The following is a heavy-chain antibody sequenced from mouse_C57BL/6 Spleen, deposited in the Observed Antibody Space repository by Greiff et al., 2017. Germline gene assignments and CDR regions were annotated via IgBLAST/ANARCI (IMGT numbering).Heavy chain of an antibody. V-gene: IGHV5-9*01. D-gene: IGHD1-1*01. Sequence: EVMLVESGGGLVKPGGSLKLSCAASGFTFSSYTMSWVRQTPEKRLEWVATISGGGGNTYYPDSVKGRFTISRDNAKNTLYLQMSSLRSEDTALYYCARPDDYVSSCVFADWGQGTLVTVSA. CDR3: ARPDDYVSSCVFAD. J-gene: IGHJ3*01. CDR2: ISGGGGNT. CDR1: GFTFSSYT.